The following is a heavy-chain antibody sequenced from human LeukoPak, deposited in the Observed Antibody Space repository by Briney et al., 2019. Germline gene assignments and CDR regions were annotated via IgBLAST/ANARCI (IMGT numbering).Heavy chain of an antibody. V-gene: IGHV4-39*01. D-gene: IGHD3-10*02. CDR2: VYYSGGI. Sequence: SETLSLTCTVSSGSLSNSGYYWGWIRQPPGKGLEWIGSVYYSGGIYYAPSLKGRVTISVDTSKDQFSLKVSSVAAADTALYFCARLKIMFRDGFDSWGPGTMVTVCS. CDR3: ARLKIMFRDGFDS. J-gene: IGHJ4*02. CDR1: SGSLSNSGYY.